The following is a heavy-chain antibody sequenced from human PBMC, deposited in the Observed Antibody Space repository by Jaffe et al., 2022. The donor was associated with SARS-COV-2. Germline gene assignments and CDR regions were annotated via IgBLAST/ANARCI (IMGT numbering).Heavy chain of an antibody. Sequence: QVQLVQSGAEVKKPGASVKVSCKASGSTFTTYYIHWVRQAPGQGLEWMGTINPSGDGASYAQKFQGRVTMTRDTSLSTVYMELSSLRSEDTAVYYCAAEPSGSGRFDYWGQGTLVTVSS. CDR1: GSTFTTYY. D-gene: IGHD6-19*01. CDR2: INPSGDGA. CDR3: AAEPSGSGRFDY. J-gene: IGHJ4*02. V-gene: IGHV1-46*01.